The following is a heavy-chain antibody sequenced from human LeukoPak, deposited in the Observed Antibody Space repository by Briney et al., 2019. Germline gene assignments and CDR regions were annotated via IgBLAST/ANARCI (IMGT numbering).Heavy chain of an antibody. Sequence: SETLSLTCAVYGGSFSGYYWSWIRQPPGKGLEWIGEINHSGSTNYNPSLKSRVTISVDTSKNQFSLKLSSVTAADTAVYYCRGDSSGYYTAFIDYWGQGTLVTVSS. J-gene: IGHJ4*02. CDR1: GGSFSGYY. CDR3: RGDSSGYYTAFIDY. V-gene: IGHV4-34*01. CDR2: INHSGST. D-gene: IGHD3-22*01.